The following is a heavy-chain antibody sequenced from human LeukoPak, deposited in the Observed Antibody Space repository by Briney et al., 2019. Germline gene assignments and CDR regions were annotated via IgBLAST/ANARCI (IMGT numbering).Heavy chain of an antibody. D-gene: IGHD2-2*01. Sequence: GGSLRLSCAASGFTFNNYAMSWVRQAPGKGLEWVSAISASGGTTYYADSVKGRFTISRDNSENALFLQMNSLRAEDTAVYYCAKEPREYCSSTSCPNWFDSWGQGTLVTVSS. CDR2: ISASGGTT. CDR3: AKEPREYCSSTSCPNWFDS. J-gene: IGHJ5*01. CDR1: GFTFNNYA. V-gene: IGHV3-23*01.